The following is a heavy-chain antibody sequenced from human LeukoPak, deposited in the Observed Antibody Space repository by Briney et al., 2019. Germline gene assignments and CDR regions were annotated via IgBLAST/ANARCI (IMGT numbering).Heavy chain of an antibody. J-gene: IGHJ4*01. V-gene: IGHV4-39*01. Sequence: SETLSLTCTVSGGPINSIIYYWGWIRQPPGKGLEWIGTVYYSGTTYYNPSLKSRVTIFVDTSKNQFSLHLNSVSAADTAFYYCARHMGLGYTYFYPYFDYWGQGTLVTVSS. D-gene: IGHD1-1*01. CDR1: GGPINSIIYY. CDR3: ARHMGLGYTYFYPYFDY. CDR2: VYYSGTT.